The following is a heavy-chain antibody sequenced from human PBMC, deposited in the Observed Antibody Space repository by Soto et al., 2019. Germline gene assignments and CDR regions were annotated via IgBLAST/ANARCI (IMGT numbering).Heavy chain of an antibody. J-gene: IGHJ4*02. CDR1: GFSLTTDGVG. D-gene: IGHD3-16*01. Sequence: QITLKESGPTLVKPTQTLTLTCTFSGFSLTTDGVGVGWVRQPPGEALEWLALIYWDDDERYSPSLKTRLTITTDTSKYQVVLIMANMDPVDSASYYCARSRNFISDDAQVGDFDYWGQGNPVTVSS. V-gene: IGHV2-5*02. CDR3: ARSRNFISDDAQVGDFDY. CDR2: IYWDDDE.